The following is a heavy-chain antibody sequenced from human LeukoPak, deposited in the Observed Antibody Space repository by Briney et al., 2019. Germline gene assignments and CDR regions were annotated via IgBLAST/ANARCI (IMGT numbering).Heavy chain of an antibody. D-gene: IGHD3-22*01. CDR1: GITFSKFG. J-gene: IGHJ5*02. CDR3: AKDSYYDSTNAWFDP. CDR2: IRYDGSNK. V-gene: IGHV3-30*02. Sequence: GGSLRLSCAASGITFSKFGMHWVRQAPVKGLEWVAFIRYDGSNKYYGDSVKGRFTISSDNSKNMLYLQMSSLRAEDTAVYYCAKDSYYDSTNAWFDPWGQGTLVTVSS.